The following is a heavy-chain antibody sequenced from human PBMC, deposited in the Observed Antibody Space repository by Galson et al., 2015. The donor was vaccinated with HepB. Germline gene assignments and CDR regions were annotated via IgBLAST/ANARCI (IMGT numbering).Heavy chain of an antibody. Sequence: SLRLSCAASGFTFSPYSMNWVRQAPGKGLEWVSYISGSSGTIYYADSVKGRFTISRNNAKNSLYLQMNSLRDEDTAVYYCAREHYNYDSSYYYYGMDVWGQGTTVIVSS. CDR1: GFTFSPYS. CDR2: ISGSSGTI. V-gene: IGHV3-48*02. D-gene: IGHD3-22*01. CDR3: AREHYNYDSSYYYYGMDV. J-gene: IGHJ6*02.